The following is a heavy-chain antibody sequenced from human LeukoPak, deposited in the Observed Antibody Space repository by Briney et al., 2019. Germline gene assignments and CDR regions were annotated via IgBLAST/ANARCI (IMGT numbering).Heavy chain of an antibody. CDR1: GGSISNYL. Sequence: PSETLSLTCSVPGGSISNYLWSWIRQPPGKGLEWIGYVSYSGKTDYTPSLKSRVTISLVAFNNHFSLTLSSVTAADTAVYYCARYHSRSHEGWIDPWGQGALVTVSS. D-gene: IGHD3-10*01. CDR3: ARYHSRSHEGWIDP. V-gene: IGHV4-59*13. CDR2: VSYSGKT. J-gene: IGHJ5*02.